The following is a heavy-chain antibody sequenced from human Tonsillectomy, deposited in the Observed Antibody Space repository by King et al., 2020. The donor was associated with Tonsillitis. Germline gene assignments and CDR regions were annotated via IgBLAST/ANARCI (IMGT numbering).Heavy chain of an antibody. J-gene: IGHJ4*02. CDR3: ARVAVGRYNNFDY. V-gene: IGHV1-2*04. CDR2: INPNSGGT. CDR1: GYTFTGYY. Sequence: VQLVQSGAEVKKPGASVKVSCKASGYTFTGYYMHWVRQAPGQGLEWMGWINPNSGGTNYAQKFQGWVTMTRDTSISTAYMELSRLRSDDTAVYYCARVAVGRYNNFDYWGQGTLVTVSS. D-gene: IGHD5-24*01.